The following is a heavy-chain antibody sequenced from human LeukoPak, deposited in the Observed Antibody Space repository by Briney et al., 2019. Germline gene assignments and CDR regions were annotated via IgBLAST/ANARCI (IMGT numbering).Heavy chain of an antibody. V-gene: IGHV5-51*01. J-gene: IGHJ4*02. Sequence: GGSLKISCKSSGYSFTSYWIGWVRQLPGKGLEWMGIIYPGDSDTRYSPSFQGQVTISADKSISTAYLQWSSLKASDTAMYYCARYSGWSPGHFDYWGQGTLVTVSS. CDR1: GYSFTSYW. CDR2: IYPGDSDT. D-gene: IGHD6-19*01. CDR3: ARYSGWSPGHFDY.